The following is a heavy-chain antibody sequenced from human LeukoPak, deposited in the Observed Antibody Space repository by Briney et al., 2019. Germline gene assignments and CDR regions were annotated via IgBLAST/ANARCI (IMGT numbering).Heavy chain of an antibody. Sequence: ASVKVPCKTSGYSFTAFYIHWVRQAPGQGLEWMGWMNSNNGGTNYAQKFQGRVTMTRDTSISTAYMELSRLRSDDTAVYYCARYLPTPGDDFDFWGQGTMVTVSS. CDR3: ARYLPTPGDDFDF. CDR2: MNSNNGGT. CDR1: GYSFTAFY. V-gene: IGHV1-2*02. D-gene: IGHD1-14*01. J-gene: IGHJ3*01.